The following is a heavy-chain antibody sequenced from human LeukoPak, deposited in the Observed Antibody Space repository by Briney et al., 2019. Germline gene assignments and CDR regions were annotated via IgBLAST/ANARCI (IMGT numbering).Heavy chain of an antibody. J-gene: IGHJ2*01. CDR1: GYTFTSYY. Sequence: ASVTVSCKASGYTFTSYYMHWVRQGPRQGLEWMGIINPSGGSTSYAQKFQGRVTMTRDTSTNTVYMELSSLRSEDTAVFYCVRGASSIAALNPFWYFDLWGRGTLVTVSS. D-gene: IGHD6-6*01. CDR2: INPSGGST. CDR3: VRGASSIAALNPFWYFDL. V-gene: IGHV1-46*01.